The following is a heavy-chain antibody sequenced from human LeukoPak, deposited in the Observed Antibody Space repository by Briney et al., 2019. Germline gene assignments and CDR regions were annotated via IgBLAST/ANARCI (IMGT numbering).Heavy chain of an antibody. D-gene: IGHD6-13*01. J-gene: IGHJ4*02. Sequence: ASETLSLTCTVSGGSISSSSYYWGWIRQPPGKGLEWIGSIYYSGSTYYNPSLKSRVTISVDTSKNQFSLKLSSVTAADTAVYYCARHNWQHLFDYWGQGTLVTVSS. CDR2: IYYSGST. CDR1: GGSISSSSYY. V-gene: IGHV4-39*01. CDR3: ARHNWQHLFDY.